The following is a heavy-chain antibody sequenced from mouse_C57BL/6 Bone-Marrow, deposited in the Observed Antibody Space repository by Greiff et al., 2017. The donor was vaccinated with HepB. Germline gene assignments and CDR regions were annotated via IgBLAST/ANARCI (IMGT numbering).Heavy chain of an antibody. Sequence: QVQLQQSGAELVRPGASVKLSCKASGYTFTDYYINWVKQRPGQGLEWIARIYPGSGNTYYNEKFKGKATLTAEKSSSTAYMQLSSLTSEDSAVYFCARGSLRAWFAYWGQGTLVTVSA. D-gene: IGHD6-5*01. V-gene: IGHV1-76*01. CDR1: GYTFTDYY. CDR3: ARGSLRAWFAY. CDR2: IYPGSGNT. J-gene: IGHJ3*01.